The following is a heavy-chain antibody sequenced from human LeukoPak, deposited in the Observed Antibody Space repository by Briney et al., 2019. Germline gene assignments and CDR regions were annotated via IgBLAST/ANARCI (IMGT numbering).Heavy chain of an antibody. CDR2: TYYRSTWYK. Sequence: SQTLSLTCVISGDSVSSDSAAWNWIRQSPSRGLEWLGRTYYRSTWYKDYAESVKSRITINADTSKNLFSLQLHSVIPEDTGVYYCARGSSFDYWSQGTLVTVSS. CDR3: ARGSSFDY. J-gene: IGHJ4*02. D-gene: IGHD6-19*01. V-gene: IGHV6-1*01. CDR1: GDSVSSDSAA.